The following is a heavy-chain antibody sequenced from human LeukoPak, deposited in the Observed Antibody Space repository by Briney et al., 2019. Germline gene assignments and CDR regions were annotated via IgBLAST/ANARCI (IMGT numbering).Heavy chain of an antibody. CDR1: GFTFSDYY. J-gene: IGHJ4*02. V-gene: IGHV3-11*04. Sequence: PGGSLRLSCAASGFTFSDYYMSWIRQAPGKGLEWVSYISSRGSTIYYADSVKGRFTISRDNAKNSLYLQMNSLRAEDTAVYYCARGITMIVVTWGYFDYWGQGTLVTVSS. CDR2: ISSRGSTI. D-gene: IGHD3-22*01. CDR3: ARGITMIVVTWGYFDY.